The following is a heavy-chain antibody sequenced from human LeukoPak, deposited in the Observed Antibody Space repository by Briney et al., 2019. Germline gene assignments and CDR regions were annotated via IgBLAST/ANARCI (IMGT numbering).Heavy chain of an antibody. CDR1: GYTFTCYY. J-gene: IGHJ5*02. CDR2: INPNSGGT. CDR3: ARDLVTMVRGGFDP. V-gene: IGHV1-2*02. D-gene: IGHD3-10*01. Sequence: GASVKVSCEASGYTFTCYYMHWVRQAPGQGLEWMGWINPNSGGTNYAQKFQGRVTMTRDTSISTAYMELSRLRSDDTAVYYCARDLVTMVRGGFDPWGQGTLVTVSS.